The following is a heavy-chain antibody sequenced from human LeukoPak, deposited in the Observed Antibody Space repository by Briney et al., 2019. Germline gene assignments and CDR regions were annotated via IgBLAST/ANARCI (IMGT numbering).Heavy chain of an antibody. CDR1: GFTFSSYA. CDR3: ARDYTGGWNDF. V-gene: IGHV3-7*01. CDR2: IKGDGSEK. J-gene: IGHJ4*02. Sequence: GGSLRLSCAASGFTFSSYAMYWVRQAIGKGLECVAKIKGDGSEKHYVDSVRGRFTISRDNARNSLYLQMNNLRADDTAVYYCARDYTGGWNDFWGQGTLVTVSS. D-gene: IGHD7-27*01.